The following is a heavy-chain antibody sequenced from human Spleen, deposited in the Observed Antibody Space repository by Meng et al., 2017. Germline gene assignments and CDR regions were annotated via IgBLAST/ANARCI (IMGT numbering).Heavy chain of an antibody. D-gene: IGHD3-22*01. J-gene: IGHJ6*03. V-gene: IGHV3-30*04. CDR2: IWYDGSNK. CDR3: ARQLYDSSEEGER. Sequence: GASLKLSCAASGFPFSSYAMHWVRQAPGKGLEWVAVIWYDGSNKYYADSVKGRVTLSRDNSENTLDLHMNSLRAEDTAVYYCARQLYDSSEEGERGGKG. CDR1: GFPFSSYA.